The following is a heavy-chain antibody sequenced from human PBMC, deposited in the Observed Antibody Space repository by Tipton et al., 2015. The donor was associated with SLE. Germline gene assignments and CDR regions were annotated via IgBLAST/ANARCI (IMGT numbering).Heavy chain of an antibody. CDR3: ARELLSPMTTVHWYFDL. CDR2: IYTRGST. CDR1: GGSISSGTYY. D-gene: IGHD4-11*01. V-gene: IGHV4-61*02. J-gene: IGHJ2*01. Sequence: TLSLTCTVSGGSISSGTYYWTWIRQPAGKGLEWIGRIYTRGSTNYNPSLKSRVTMSVDTSENQLSLKLNSMTAADTAVYYCARELLSPMTTVHWYFDLWGRGTLVTVSS.